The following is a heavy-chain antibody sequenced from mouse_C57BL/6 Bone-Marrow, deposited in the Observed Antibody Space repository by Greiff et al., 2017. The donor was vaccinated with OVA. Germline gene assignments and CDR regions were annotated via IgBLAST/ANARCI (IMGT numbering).Heavy chain of an antibody. J-gene: IGHJ4*01. V-gene: IGHV1-55*01. CDR3: RRSYDGYCCYAMDY. D-gene: IGHD2-3*01. Sequence: QVHVKQPGAELVKPGASVKMSCKASGYTFTSYWITWVKQRPGQGLEWIGDIYPGGGSTNYTEKFKSKATLTVDTSSSTAYMQLSSLTSEDSAVYYGRRSYDGYCCYAMDYWGQGTSVTVSS. CDR1: GYTFTSYW. CDR2: IYPGGGST.